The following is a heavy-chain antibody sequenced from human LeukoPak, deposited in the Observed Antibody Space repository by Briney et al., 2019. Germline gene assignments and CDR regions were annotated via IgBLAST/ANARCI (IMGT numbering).Heavy chain of an antibody. D-gene: IGHD2/OR15-2a*01. CDR1: GFIFSNNI. V-gene: IGHV3-7*01. Sequence: GGSLRLSCAASGFIFSNNIMNWVRQAPGKGLEWVANIKQDGGEKYYVDSVKGRFTISRDNAKNSLYLQMNSLRAEDTAVYYCARGILSNYYYGMDVWGKGTTVTVSS. CDR2: IKQDGGEK. CDR3: ARGILSNYYYGMDV. J-gene: IGHJ6*04.